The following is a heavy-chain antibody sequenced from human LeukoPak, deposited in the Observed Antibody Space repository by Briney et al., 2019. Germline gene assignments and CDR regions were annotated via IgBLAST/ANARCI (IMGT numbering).Heavy chain of an antibody. D-gene: IGHD2-8*02. CDR3: ARSHPWGMNYYYYYGMDV. CDR2: IYSGGIT. Sequence: GGSLRLSCAASGFTVSSNYMTWVRQAPGKGLEWVSLIYSGGITYYADSVKGRFTISRDNSKNTLYLRMNSLRAEDTAVYYCARSHPWGMNYYYYYGMDVWGQGTTVTVSS. J-gene: IGHJ6*02. CDR1: GFTVSSNY. V-gene: IGHV3-53*01.